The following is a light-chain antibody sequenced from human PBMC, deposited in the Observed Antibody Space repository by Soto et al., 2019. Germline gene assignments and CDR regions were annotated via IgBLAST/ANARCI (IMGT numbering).Light chain of an antibody. CDR2: GTS. Sequence: IVVTLSPATLSLYTGERATLSCRASQSVNSNLAWYQQKAGQAPRLLIYGTSTRATGIPARFSGSGSGTDFTLTISSLQFEDFAVYYCQQYNNLPRTFGQVTKVDIK. J-gene: IGKJ1*01. V-gene: IGKV3-15*01. CDR1: QSVNSN. CDR3: QQYNNLPRT.